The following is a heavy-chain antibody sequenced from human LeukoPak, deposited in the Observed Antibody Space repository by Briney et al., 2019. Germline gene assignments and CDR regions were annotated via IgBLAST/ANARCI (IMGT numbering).Heavy chain of an antibody. D-gene: IGHD6-13*01. Sequence: RASVKVSCKASGYTFTGYYMHWVRQAPGQGLEWMGWINPNSGGTNYAQKFQGRVTMTRVTSISTAYMELSRLRSDDTAVYYCARVDSSSSIDYWGQGTLVTVSS. CDR3: ARVDSSSSIDY. J-gene: IGHJ4*02. CDR2: INPNSGGT. CDR1: GYTFTGYY. V-gene: IGHV1-2*02.